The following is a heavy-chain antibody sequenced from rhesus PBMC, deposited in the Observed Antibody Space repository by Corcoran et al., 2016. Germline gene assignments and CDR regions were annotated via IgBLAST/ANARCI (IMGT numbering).Heavy chain of an antibody. V-gene: IGHV4-122*02. Sequence: QVQLQESGPGLVKPSETLSLTCAVSGGSIISGYYYWRWIRQPPGQGLEWIGYITYSWSTSYNPSLKSRVTISRDTSQNQFSLKLSSVTAADTAVYYCARDSRVSTYNRFDVWGAGVLVTVSS. CDR1: GGSIISGYYY. D-gene: IGHD2-15*01. J-gene: IGHJ5-1*01. CDR3: ARDSRVSTYNRFDV. CDR2: ITYSWST.